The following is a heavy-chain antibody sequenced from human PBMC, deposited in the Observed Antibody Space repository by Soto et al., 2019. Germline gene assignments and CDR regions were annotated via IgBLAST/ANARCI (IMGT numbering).Heavy chain of an antibody. V-gene: IGHV4-31*03. D-gene: IGHD2-2*01. CDR3: ARVGEYCSSTSCAHYYYYGMDV. Sequence: SETLSLTCTVSGGFISSGGYYWTWIRQHPGKGLEWIGSISYTGSTYYIPSLKSRVTISVDTSKNQFSLTLSSLAAADTDVYFCARVGEYCSSTSCAHYYYYGMDVWGQGTTVTVPS. CDR2: ISYTGST. CDR1: GGFISSGGYY. J-gene: IGHJ6*02.